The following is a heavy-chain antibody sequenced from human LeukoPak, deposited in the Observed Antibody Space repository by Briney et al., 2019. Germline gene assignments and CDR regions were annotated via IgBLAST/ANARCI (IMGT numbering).Heavy chain of an antibody. CDR1: GYSITSGYF. Sequence: SETLSLTCTVSGYSITSGYFWGWIRQPPGKGLEWIGSIYPSGSTYYNPSLKSRVTMSVDTSKNQFSLKLSSMTAADTAVYYCARPGRDDAFDIWGQGTMVTVSS. V-gene: IGHV4-38-2*02. CDR2: IYPSGST. CDR3: ARPGRDDAFDI. J-gene: IGHJ3*02.